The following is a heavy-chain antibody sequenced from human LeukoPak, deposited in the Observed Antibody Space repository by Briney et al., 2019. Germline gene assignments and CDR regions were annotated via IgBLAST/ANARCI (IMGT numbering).Heavy chain of an antibody. Sequence: KPGGSLRLSCAASGFTFSDYYMSWIRQAPGKGLEWVSYISSSNRYTNYADSVKGRFTISRDNAKNSLYLQMNSLRDEDTAVYYCARGFGPLGSWSIDYWGQGTLVTVSS. CDR2: ISSSNRYT. CDR1: GFTFSDYY. CDR3: ARGFGPLGSWSIDY. V-gene: IGHV3-11*06. J-gene: IGHJ4*02. D-gene: IGHD6-13*01.